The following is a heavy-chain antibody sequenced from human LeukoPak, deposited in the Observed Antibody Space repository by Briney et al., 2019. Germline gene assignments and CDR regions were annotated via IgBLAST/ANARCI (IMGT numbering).Heavy chain of an antibody. CDR3: ARVGSGRGYYYYGMDV. D-gene: IGHD3-10*01. CDR2: ISSSGSTI. CDR1: GFTFSSYE. Sequence: PGGSLRLSCAASGFTFSSYEMNWVRRAPGKGLEWVSYISSSGSTIYYADSVKGRFTISRDNAKNSLYLQMNSLRAEDTAVYYCARVGSGRGYYYYGMDVWGQGTTVTVSS. V-gene: IGHV3-48*03. J-gene: IGHJ6*02.